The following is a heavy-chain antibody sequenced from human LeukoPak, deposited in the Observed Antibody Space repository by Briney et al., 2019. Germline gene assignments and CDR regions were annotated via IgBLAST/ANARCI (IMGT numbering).Heavy chain of an antibody. CDR3: ARLSRRYFDWLFYPDYFDY. J-gene: IGHJ4*02. CDR1: GGSISSYY. V-gene: IGHV4-59*08. D-gene: IGHD3-9*01. Sequence: SETLPLTCTVSGGSISSYYWSWIRQPPGKGLEWIGYIYYSGSTNYNPSLKSRVTISVDTSKNQFSLKLSSVTAADTAVYYCARLSRRYFDWLFYPDYFDYWGQGTLVTVSS. CDR2: IYYSGST.